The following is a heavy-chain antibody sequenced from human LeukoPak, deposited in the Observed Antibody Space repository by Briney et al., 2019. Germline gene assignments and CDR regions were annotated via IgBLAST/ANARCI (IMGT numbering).Heavy chain of an antibody. Sequence: GGSLRLSCAASGFTFSSYWMSWVRHAPGKGLEWVANIKQDGSEKYYVDSVKGGFTISRDNAKNSLYLQMNSLSAEDTAVYYCARTWIQLWLPFDYWGQGTLVTVPS. CDR3: ARTWIQLWLPFDY. CDR1: GFTFSSYW. CDR2: IKQDGSEK. V-gene: IGHV3-7*01. D-gene: IGHD5-18*01. J-gene: IGHJ4*02.